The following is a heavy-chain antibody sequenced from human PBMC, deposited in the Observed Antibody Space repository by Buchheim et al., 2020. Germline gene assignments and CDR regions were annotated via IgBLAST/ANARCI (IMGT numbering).Heavy chain of an antibody. Sequence: QMQLVQSGPEVKKPGTSVKVSCRASGFTFSSSVVQWVRQARGQRLEWIGRIVIASGDTIYAQKFQPRVTITRDMSTSTAYMELSGLKSEDTAIFYCVTESRIQQWKYDSWGQGTL. CDR2: IVIASGDT. CDR3: VTESRIQQWKYDS. D-gene: IGHD5-18*01. CDR1: GFTFSSSV. V-gene: IGHV1-58*01. J-gene: IGHJ4*02.